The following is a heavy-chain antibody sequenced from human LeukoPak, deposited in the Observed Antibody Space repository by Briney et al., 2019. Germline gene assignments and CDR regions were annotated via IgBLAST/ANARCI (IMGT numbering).Heavy chain of an antibody. Sequence: SSETLSLTCTVSGGSISSSSYYWGWIRQPPGKGLEWIGSIYYSGSTYYNPSLKSRVTISVDTSKNQFSLKLSSVTAADTAVYYCARSCSSTSWRSYYYYMDVWGKGTTVTVSS. V-gene: IGHV4-39*07. CDR2: IYYSGST. CDR3: ARSCSSTSWRSYYYYMDV. D-gene: IGHD2-2*01. CDR1: GGSISSSSYY. J-gene: IGHJ6*03.